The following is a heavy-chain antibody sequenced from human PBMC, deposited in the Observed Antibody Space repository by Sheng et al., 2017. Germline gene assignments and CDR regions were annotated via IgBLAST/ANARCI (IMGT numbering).Heavy chain of an antibody. CDR3: ARVWALGYNTQNDY. CDR2: IRGSGINT. D-gene: IGHD5-18*01. J-gene: IGHJ4*02. Sequence: EGQLLESGGGLAQPGGSLRLSCEASGFTFSNYGMTWIRQAPGKGLEWVSTIRGSGINTYYTDSVKGRFTISRDNSRNTVFLQMNSLRAEDTGVYYCARVWALGYNTQNDYWGQGTLVT. CDR1: GFTFSNYG. V-gene: IGHV3-23*01.